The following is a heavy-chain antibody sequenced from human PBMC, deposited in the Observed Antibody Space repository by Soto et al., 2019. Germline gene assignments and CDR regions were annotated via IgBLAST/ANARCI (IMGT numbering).Heavy chain of an antibody. Sequence: ASVKVSCKASGYTFTSYGISWVRQAPGQGLEWMRWISAYNGNTNYAQKLQGRVTMTTDTSTSTAYMELRSLRSDDTAVYYCARDVGVVVAASQPLEDYYYGMDVWGQGTTVTVSS. CDR1: GYTFTSYG. CDR2: ISAYNGNT. V-gene: IGHV1-18*01. CDR3: ARDVGVVVAASQPLEDYYYGMDV. J-gene: IGHJ6*02. D-gene: IGHD2-15*01.